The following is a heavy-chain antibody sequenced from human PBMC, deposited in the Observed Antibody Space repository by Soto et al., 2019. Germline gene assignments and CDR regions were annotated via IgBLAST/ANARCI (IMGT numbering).Heavy chain of an antibody. D-gene: IGHD6-13*01. CDR3: ATFPYSSSWDYDY. V-gene: IGHV3-30-3*01. CDR2: ISYDGSNK. CDR1: GFTFSSYA. Sequence: VQLVESGGGVVQPGRSLRLSCAASGFTFSSYAMHWVRQAPGKGLEWVAVISYDGSNKYYADSVKGRFTISRDNSKNTLYLQMNSLRAEDTAVYYCATFPYSSSWDYDYWGQGTLVTVSS. J-gene: IGHJ4*02.